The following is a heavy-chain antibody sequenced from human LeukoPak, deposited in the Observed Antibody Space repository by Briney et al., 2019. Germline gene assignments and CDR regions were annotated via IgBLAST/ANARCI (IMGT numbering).Heavy chain of an antibody. D-gene: IGHD5-24*01. J-gene: IGHJ6*03. Sequence: GGSLRLSCAASGFTFSSYAMSWVRQAPGKGLEWVSAISGSGGSTYYADSVKGRFTISRDNSKNTLYLQMNSLRAEDTAVYYCAKRYYRDGYKKRGYYYMDVWGKGTTVTISS. CDR1: GFTFSSYA. CDR3: AKRYYRDGYKKRGYYYMDV. CDR2: ISGSGGST. V-gene: IGHV3-23*01.